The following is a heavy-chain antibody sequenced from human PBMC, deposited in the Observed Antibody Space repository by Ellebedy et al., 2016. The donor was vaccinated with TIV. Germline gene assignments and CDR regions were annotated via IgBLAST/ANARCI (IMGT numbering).Heavy chain of an antibody. CDR1: GFPFSSYG. D-gene: IGHD2-15*01. V-gene: IGHV3-30*18. CDR3: AKGAARVAATHFDD. Sequence: GGSLRLXXAASGFPFSSYGIHWVRQAPGKGLEWVAFISSDGNDKFYGDSVKGRFTISRDNSKNTLYLQMSSLRAEDTAMYYCAKGAARVAATHFDDWGQGTLVTVSS. CDR2: ISSDGNDK. J-gene: IGHJ4*02.